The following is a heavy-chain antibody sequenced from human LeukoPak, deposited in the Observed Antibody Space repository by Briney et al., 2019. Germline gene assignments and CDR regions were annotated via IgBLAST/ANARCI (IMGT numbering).Heavy chain of an antibody. Sequence: GGSLKLSCAASGFTVSSNYMSWVRQAPGKGLEWASVIYSGGSTYYADSVKGRFTISRDNSKNTLYLQMNSLRAEDTAVYYCARSEAFDYWGNWSLATESS. V-gene: IGHV3-66*01. CDR2: IYSGGST. CDR3: ARSEAFDY. CDR1: GFTVSSNY. J-gene: IGHJ4*03.